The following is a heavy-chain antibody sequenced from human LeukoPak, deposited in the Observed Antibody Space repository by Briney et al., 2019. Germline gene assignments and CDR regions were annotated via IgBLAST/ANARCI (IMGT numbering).Heavy chain of an antibody. J-gene: IGHJ5*02. Sequence: ASVKVSCKASGYTFTSYYMHWVRQAPGQGLEWMGIINPSGGSTSYAQKFQGRVTMTRDTSTSTVYMELSSLRSEDMAVYYCARDPQGADDSSGYYWFDPWGQGTLVTVSS. CDR1: GYTFTSYY. D-gene: IGHD3-22*01. CDR3: ARDPQGADDSSGYYWFDP. V-gene: IGHV1-46*01. CDR2: INPSGGST.